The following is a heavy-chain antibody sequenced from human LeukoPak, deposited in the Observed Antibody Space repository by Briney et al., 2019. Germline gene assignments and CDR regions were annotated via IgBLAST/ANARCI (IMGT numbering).Heavy chain of an antibody. CDR3: AKDPSAPIYDSSGYVDY. CDR1: GFTFSSYG. CDR2: ISYDGSNK. J-gene: IGHJ4*02. V-gene: IGHV3-30*18. Sequence: GGSLRLSCAASGFTFSSYGMHWVRQAPGKGLEWVAVISYDGSNKYYADSVKGRFTISRDNSKNTLYLQMNSLRAEDTAVYYCAKDPSAPIYDSSGYVDYWGQGTLVTVSS. D-gene: IGHD3-22*01.